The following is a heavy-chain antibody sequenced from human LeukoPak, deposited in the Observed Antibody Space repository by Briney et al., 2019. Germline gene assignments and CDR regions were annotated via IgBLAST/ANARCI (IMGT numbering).Heavy chain of an antibody. J-gene: IGHJ3*02. CDR2: IKKDGSDK. CDR3: AKNFRGGWGVRHAFYI. V-gene: IGHV3-7*03. CDR1: GFTFSSYW. D-gene: IGHD3-10*01. Sequence: GGSLRLSCAASGFTFSSYWMNWVRQAPGKGLEWVANIKKDGSDKNYLGSVKGRFTISRDNAKNSLYVQMNSLRAEDTAVYYCAKNFRGGWGVRHAFYIWGQGTGVPVSS.